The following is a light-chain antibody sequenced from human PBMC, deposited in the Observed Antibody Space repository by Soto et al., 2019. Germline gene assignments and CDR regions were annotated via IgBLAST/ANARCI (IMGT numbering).Light chain of an antibody. V-gene: IGKV1-39*01. Sequence: DIQMTQSPSSLSASVGDRVTMTCRASQTISSNLTWYQQKPGKAPNLLIYAASSLPSGVPSRFSGSGSGTDFTVTINSLQPEDFATDYCQQTYSTPRTFGQGTKVEIK. CDR3: QQTYSTPRT. J-gene: IGKJ1*01. CDR2: AAS. CDR1: QTISSN.